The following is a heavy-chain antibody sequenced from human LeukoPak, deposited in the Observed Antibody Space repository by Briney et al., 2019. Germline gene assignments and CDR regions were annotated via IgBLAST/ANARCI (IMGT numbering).Heavy chain of an antibody. CDR1: GFTLRSYW. CDR3: GRVTASWRAYIDS. D-gene: IGHD2-2*01. Sequence: GGSLRLSCAASGFTLRSYWMHWFRQAPGKGLVWVSRINSDGSIKTYADSVEGRFTISRDNADNTLYLQMNSLRVEDTAVYYCGRVTASWRAYIDSWGQGTLLIVSS. CDR2: INSDGSIK. V-gene: IGHV3-74*03. J-gene: IGHJ4*02.